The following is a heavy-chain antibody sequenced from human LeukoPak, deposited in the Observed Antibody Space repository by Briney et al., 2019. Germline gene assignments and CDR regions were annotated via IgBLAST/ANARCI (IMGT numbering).Heavy chain of an antibody. Sequence: PSETLSLTCTVSGGSISSSSFYWGWIRQPPGKGLEWIGSIYSSGTTYYSPSLKSRVTISVDTSKNQFSLKLNSVTAAGTAVYYCARVDGYFDYWGQGTLVTVSS. J-gene: IGHJ4*02. V-gene: IGHV4-39*01. CDR1: GGSISSSSFY. D-gene: IGHD5-24*01. CDR3: ARVDGYFDY. CDR2: IYSSGTT.